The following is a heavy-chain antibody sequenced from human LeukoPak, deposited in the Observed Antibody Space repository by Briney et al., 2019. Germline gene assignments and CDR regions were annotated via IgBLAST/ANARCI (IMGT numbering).Heavy chain of an antibody. Sequence: SETLSLTCTVSGGSISSYYWSWIRQPPGKGLEWIAYISYSGSTNYNPSLKSRVTMSVDTSKNQFSLKLSSVTAAETAVYYCARHADGSTWSTFDYWGQGTLVTVSS. CDR1: GGSISSYY. V-gene: IGHV4-59*08. D-gene: IGHD6-13*01. CDR3: ARHADGSTWSTFDY. CDR2: ISYSGST. J-gene: IGHJ4*02.